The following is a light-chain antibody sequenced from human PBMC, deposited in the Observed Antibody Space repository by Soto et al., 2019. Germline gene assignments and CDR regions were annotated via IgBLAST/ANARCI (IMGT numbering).Light chain of an antibody. CDR2: DAS. CDR1: QSISSW. J-gene: IGKJ1*01. CDR3: QQYSSYWT. V-gene: IGKV1-5*01. Sequence: DVQMTQSPSTLSASEGDRVTITCRASQSISSWLAWYQQKPGKAPKLLIYDASSLEGGVPSKFSGSGSGTEFTLTISNLQPDDFGSYYCQQYSSYWTFGQGTKVDIK.